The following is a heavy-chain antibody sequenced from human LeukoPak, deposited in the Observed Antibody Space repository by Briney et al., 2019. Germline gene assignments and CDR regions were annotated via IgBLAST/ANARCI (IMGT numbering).Heavy chain of an antibody. CDR3: ARSGRPTYYGSGPYAFDI. V-gene: IGHV4-30-2*01. J-gene: IGHJ3*02. D-gene: IGHD3-10*01. Sequence: SQTLSLTCPVSSGSISSGVYYWSWIRQPPGQGLEWIGEINHSGSTNYNPSLKSRVTISVDTSKNQFSLKLSSVTAADTAVYYCARSGRPTYYGSGPYAFDIWGQGTMVTVSS. CDR2: INHSGST. CDR1: SGSISSGVYY.